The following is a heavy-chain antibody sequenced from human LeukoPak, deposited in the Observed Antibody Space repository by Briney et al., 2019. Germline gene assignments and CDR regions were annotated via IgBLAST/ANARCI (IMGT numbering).Heavy chain of an antibody. D-gene: IGHD2-2*01. Sequence: SETLSLTCTVSGGSISSYYWSCIRQPPGKGLEWIGYIYYSGSTNYNPSLKSRVTISVDTSKNQFSLKLSSVTAADTAVYYCARDKGYCSSTSCSYFDYWGQGTLVTVSS. CDR3: ARDKGYCSSTSCSYFDY. J-gene: IGHJ4*02. V-gene: IGHV4-59*12. CDR1: GGSISSYY. CDR2: IYYSGST.